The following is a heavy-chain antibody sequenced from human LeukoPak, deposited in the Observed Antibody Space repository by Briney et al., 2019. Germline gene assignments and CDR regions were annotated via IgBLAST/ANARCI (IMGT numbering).Heavy chain of an antibody. CDR1: GYTFTTYG. V-gene: IGHV1-18*01. Sequence: ASVKVSCKTSGYTFTTYGVSWVRQAPRQGREWMGCISTHNGDTNYAQKLQDRVTMTTDTSTNTAYMELRSLRSDDTAVYYCARGGFYYDTSGYVESFDYWGQGTLVTVSS. D-gene: IGHD3-22*01. CDR3: ARGGFYYDTSGYVESFDY. CDR2: ISTHNGDT. J-gene: IGHJ4*02.